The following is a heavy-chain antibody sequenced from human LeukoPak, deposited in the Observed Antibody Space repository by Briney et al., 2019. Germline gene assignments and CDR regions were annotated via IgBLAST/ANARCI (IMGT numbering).Heavy chain of an antibody. CDR2: ISYDGSNK. Sequence: PGGSLRLSCAASGFTFSSYAMHWVRQAPGKGLEWVAVISYDGSNKYYADSVKGRFTISRDNSKNTLYLQMNSLRAEDTAVYYCAKESVTTVTTPLDYWGQGTLVTVSS. CDR3: AKESVTTVTTPLDY. J-gene: IGHJ4*02. D-gene: IGHD4-17*01. CDR1: GFTFSSYA. V-gene: IGHV3-30*04.